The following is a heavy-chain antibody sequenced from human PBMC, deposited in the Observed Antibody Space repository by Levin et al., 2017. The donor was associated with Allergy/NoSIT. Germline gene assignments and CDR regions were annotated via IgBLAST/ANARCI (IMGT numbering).Heavy chain of an antibody. CDR3: ARLWFGEIVTGKYYYYGLDI. J-gene: IGHJ6*02. CDR1: GGTFRGYY. V-gene: IGHV4-34*01. Sequence: GSLRLSCAIYGGTFRGYYWTWIRQPPGKGLEWIGEINHAGITKYNPSLKSRATISLDTSSNQFSLNLSAVTAADTAVYSCARLWFGEIVTGKYYYYGLDIWGQGTTVTVSS. D-gene: IGHD3-10*01. CDR2: INHAGIT.